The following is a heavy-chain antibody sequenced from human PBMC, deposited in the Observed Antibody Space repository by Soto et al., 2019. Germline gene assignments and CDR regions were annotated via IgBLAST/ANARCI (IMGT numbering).Heavy chain of an antibody. CDR2: INHSGST. CDR1: GGSFSGYY. V-gene: IGHV4-34*01. J-gene: IGHJ5*01. CDR3: ARERRVAGFDS. D-gene: IGHD6-13*01. Sequence: PSETLSLTCAVYGGSFSGYYWSWIRQPPGKGLEWIGEINHSGSTNYNPSLKSRVTISVDTSKNQFSLKLSSVTAADTAVYYCARERRVAGFDSWGQGTLVTVSS.